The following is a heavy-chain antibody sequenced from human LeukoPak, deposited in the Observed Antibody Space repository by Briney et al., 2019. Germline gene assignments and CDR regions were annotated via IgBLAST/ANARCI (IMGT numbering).Heavy chain of an antibody. J-gene: IGHJ3*02. D-gene: IGHD2-2*01. CDR1: GFTLSSYS. Sequence: PGGSLRLSCAASGFTLSSYSMHWVRQAPGKGLEWVAFIRYDGSNKYYADSAKGRFTISRDNSKNTLYLQMNSLRAEDTAVYYCAKCQSSSLAAFDIWGQGTMVTVSS. CDR2: IRYDGSNK. V-gene: IGHV3-30*02. CDR3: AKCQSSSLAAFDI.